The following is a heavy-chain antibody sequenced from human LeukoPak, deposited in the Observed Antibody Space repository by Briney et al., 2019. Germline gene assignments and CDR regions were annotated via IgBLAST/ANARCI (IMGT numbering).Heavy chain of an antibody. Sequence: GGSLRLYCAASGFTFSSYAMSWVRQAPGKGLEWVSAISGSGGSTYYADSVKGRFTISRENSKNRLYLQMNSLRAEDTGVYYCAKAPLLNYYDSSGYYYSIFDYWGQGTLVTVSS. CDR3: AKAPLLNYYDSSGYYYSIFDY. D-gene: IGHD3-22*01. CDR1: GFTFSSYA. CDR2: ISGSGGST. J-gene: IGHJ4*02. V-gene: IGHV3-23*01.